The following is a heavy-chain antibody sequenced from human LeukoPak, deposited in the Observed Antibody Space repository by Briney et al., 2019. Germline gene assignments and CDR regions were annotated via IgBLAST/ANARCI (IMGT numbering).Heavy chain of an antibody. D-gene: IGHD5-12*01. CDR3: ARGRYSGYAY. Sequence: KSSETLSLTCAVYGASFSGYYWSWIRQPPGKGLEWIGEINHSGSTNYNPSLKSRVTISVDTSKNQFSLKLSSVTAADTAVYYCARGRYSGYAYWGQGTLVTVSS. CDR2: INHSGST. CDR1: GASFSGYY. J-gene: IGHJ4*02. V-gene: IGHV4-34*01.